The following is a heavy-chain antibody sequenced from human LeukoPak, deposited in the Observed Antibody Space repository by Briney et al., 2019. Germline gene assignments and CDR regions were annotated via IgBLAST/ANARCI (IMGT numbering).Heavy chain of an antibody. CDR3: ARYSGSYYGYFDW. CDR1: GFMFSTYA. Sequence: AGGSLRLSCAASGFMFSTYAMHWVRQAPGKGLEWVSTISGRSSTIDYADSVKGRFTIARDNSRNTVYVQMNSLRAEDTAVYYCARYSGSYYGYFDWWGQGTLVTVSS. D-gene: IGHD1-26*01. J-gene: IGHJ4*02. V-gene: IGHV3-23*01. CDR2: ISGRSSTI.